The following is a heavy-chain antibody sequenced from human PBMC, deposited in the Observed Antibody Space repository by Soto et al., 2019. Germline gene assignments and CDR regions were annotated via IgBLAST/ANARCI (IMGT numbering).Heavy chain of an antibody. CDR3: AKAGQKYSSGWQIDY. J-gene: IGHJ4*02. CDR2: ISGSGGST. CDR1: GFTFSSYA. Sequence: PGGSLRLSCAASGFTFSSYAMSWVRQAPGKGLEWVSAISGSGGSTYYADSVKGRFTISRDNSKNTLYLQMNSLRAEDTAVYYCAKAGQKYSSGWQIDYWGQGTLVTVSS. D-gene: IGHD6-19*01. V-gene: IGHV3-23*01.